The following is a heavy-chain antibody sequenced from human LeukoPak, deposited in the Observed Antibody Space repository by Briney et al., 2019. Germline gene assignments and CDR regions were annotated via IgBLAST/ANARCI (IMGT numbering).Heavy chain of an antibody. CDR3: ARGDYGDY. D-gene: IGHD3-16*01. Sequence: GGSLRLSCAASGFTLSSYWMHWVRQAPGKGLVWVSSIKSDGSTTNYADSVKGRFTISRDNAKNSLYLQMNSLRAEDTAVYYCARGDYGDYWGQGTLVTVSS. CDR2: IKSDGSTT. V-gene: IGHV3-74*01. J-gene: IGHJ4*02. CDR1: GFTLSSYW.